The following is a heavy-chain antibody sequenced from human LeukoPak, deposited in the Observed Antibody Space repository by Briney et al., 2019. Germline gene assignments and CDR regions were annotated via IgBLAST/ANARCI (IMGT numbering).Heavy chain of an antibody. Sequence: GGSLRLSCAASGFTFSSYGMHWVRQAPGKGLEWVAVIWYDGSNKYYADSVKGRFTISRDNSKNTLYLQTNSLRAEDTAVYYCARGGSEDYFDYWGQGTLVTVSS. V-gene: IGHV3-33*01. D-gene: IGHD3-16*01. CDR1: GFTFSSYG. CDR3: ARGGSEDYFDY. CDR2: IWYDGSNK. J-gene: IGHJ4*02.